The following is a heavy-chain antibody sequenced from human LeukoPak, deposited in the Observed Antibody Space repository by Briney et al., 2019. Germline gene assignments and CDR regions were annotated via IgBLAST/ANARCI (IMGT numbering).Heavy chain of an antibody. CDR1: GYTFTGYY. Sequence: ASVKVSCKASGYTFTGYYMHWVRQAPGQGLEWMGWINPNSGGTNYAQKFQGRVTMTRDTSISTAYMELSRLRSGDTAVYYCARDIRRSYYYDSSGYWYFQHWGQGTLVTVSS. V-gene: IGHV1-2*02. CDR2: INPNSGGT. CDR3: ARDIRRSYYYDSSGYWYFQH. J-gene: IGHJ1*01. D-gene: IGHD3-22*01.